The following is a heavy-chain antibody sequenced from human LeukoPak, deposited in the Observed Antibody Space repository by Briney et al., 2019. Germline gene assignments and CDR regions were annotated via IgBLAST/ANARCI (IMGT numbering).Heavy chain of an antibody. CDR1: GYTFTGYY. CDR3: ARDIVVVPAAIGGRGLYYMDV. CDR2: INPNSGGT. V-gene: IGHV1-2*02. J-gene: IGHJ6*03. D-gene: IGHD2-2*02. Sequence: GASVKVSCKASGYTFTGYYMHWVRQAPGQGLEWMGWINPNSGGTNYAQKFQGRVTMTRDTSISTAYMELSRLRSDDTAVYYCARDIVVVPAAIGGRGLYYMDVWGKGTTVTVSS.